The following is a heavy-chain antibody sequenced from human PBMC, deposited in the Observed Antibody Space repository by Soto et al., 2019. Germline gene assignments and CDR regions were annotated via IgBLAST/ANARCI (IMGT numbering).Heavy chain of an antibody. V-gene: IGHV3-30*18. CDR1: GFTFSSYG. Sequence: GGSLRLSCAASGFTFSSYGMHWVRQAPGKGLEWVAVISYDGSNKYYADSVKGRFTISRDNSKNTLYLQMNSLRAEDTAVYYCAKEVRDYYDSSGFDYWGQGTLVTVSS. D-gene: IGHD3-22*01. CDR3: AKEVRDYYDSSGFDY. J-gene: IGHJ4*02. CDR2: ISYDGSNK.